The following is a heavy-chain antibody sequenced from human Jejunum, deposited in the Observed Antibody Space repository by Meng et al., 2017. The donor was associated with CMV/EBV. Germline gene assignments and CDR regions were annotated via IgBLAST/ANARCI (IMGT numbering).Heavy chain of an antibody. Sequence: GYYMHWVRQAPGQGLGWMGWINPNSGDTNYAQKFQGRVTMTRDTSISTAYMELSRLRSDDTAVYYCARVLDIVVVPAAKWYYFDYWGQGTRVTVSS. CDR2: INPNSGDT. CDR3: ARVLDIVVVPAAKWYYFDY. V-gene: IGHV1-2*02. J-gene: IGHJ4*02. D-gene: IGHD2-2*01. CDR1: GYY.